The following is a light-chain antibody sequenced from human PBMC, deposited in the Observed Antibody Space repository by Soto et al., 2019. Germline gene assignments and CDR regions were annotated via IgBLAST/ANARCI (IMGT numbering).Light chain of an antibody. CDR3: SSYTSSSTLYVV. V-gene: IGLV2-14*01. CDR2: DVS. CDR1: SSDVGGYNY. J-gene: IGLJ2*01. Sequence: QSVLTQPASVSGSPGQSITISCTGTSSDVGGYNYVSRYQQHPGKAPKLVIYDVSNRPSGISNRFSGSKSGNTASLTISGLQAEDEADYYCSSYTSSSTLYVVFGGGTKLTVL.